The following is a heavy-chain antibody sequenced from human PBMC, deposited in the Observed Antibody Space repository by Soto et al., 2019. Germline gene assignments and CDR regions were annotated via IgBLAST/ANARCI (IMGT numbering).Heavy chain of an antibody. Sequence: QITLKESGPTLVKPTQTLTLTCTFSGFSLSTSGVAVGWIRQPPGKTLEWLALIYWDDAKRYSPSLQDRLTFIKDTSKNQVVLTMTNMDPVDTATYYCARATVNGPIDAFDSWGQGTLVTVSS. D-gene: IGHD4-17*01. CDR2: IYWDDAK. CDR1: GFSLSTSGVA. J-gene: IGHJ3*01. V-gene: IGHV2-5*02. CDR3: ARATVNGPIDAFDS.